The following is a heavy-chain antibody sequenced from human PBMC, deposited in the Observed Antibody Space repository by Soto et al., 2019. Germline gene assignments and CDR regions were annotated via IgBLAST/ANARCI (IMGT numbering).Heavy chain of an antibody. Sequence: DVNLLQSGGGSAQPGGSLRLSCATSGFAFSTYAMTWVRQVPGRGLEWVSTILPDETGFYTVSVKGRFTISRDNFRGILYLHMNDLWVEDAAIYFCAKDRLPTSGQRFYFDSWGQGSLVTVSS. V-gene: IGHV3-23*01. CDR2: ILPDETG. CDR1: GFAFSTYA. CDR3: AKDRLPTSGQRFYFDS. J-gene: IGHJ4*02. D-gene: IGHD2-15*01.